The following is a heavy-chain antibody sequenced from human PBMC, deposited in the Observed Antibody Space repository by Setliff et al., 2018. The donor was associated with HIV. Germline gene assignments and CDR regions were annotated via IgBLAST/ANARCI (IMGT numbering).Heavy chain of an antibody. D-gene: IGHD4-4*01. J-gene: IGHJ4*02. Sequence: ASVKVSCKASGYTFTSYYMHWVRQAPGQGLEWMGIINPSGGSTNYAPQFQGRVSVTTDTATSTVHMELRSLRSDDTAMYYCARDMDYSNPDYWGQGTLVTVSS. CDR1: GYTFTSYY. V-gene: IGHV1-46*01. CDR3: ARDMDYSNPDY. CDR2: INPSGGST.